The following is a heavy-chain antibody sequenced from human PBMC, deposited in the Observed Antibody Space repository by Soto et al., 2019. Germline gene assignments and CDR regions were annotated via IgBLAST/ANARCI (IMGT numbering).Heavy chain of an antibody. CDR1: GGSISSGGYY. V-gene: IGHV4-31*03. Sequence: SETLSLTCTVSGGSISSGGYYWRWIRHHPGKGLGWIGYIYYSGRTYYNPSLKSRVTISVDTSKNQFLLKMSSMTAADTAVYYCARVERYFDWPTDDFDYWGHGTFVTVSS. J-gene: IGHJ4*01. D-gene: IGHD3-9*01. CDR3: ARVERYFDWPTDDFDY. CDR2: IYYSGRT.